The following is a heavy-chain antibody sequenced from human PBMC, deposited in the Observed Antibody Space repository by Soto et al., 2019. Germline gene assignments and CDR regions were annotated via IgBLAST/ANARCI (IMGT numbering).Heavy chain of an antibody. CDR3: ARTFSNTIFGVVVPYYFDY. Sequence: GASVKVPCKASGYTFTSYGISWVRQAPGQGLEWMGWISAYNGNTNYAQKLQGRVTMTTDTSTSTAYMELRSLRSDDTAVYYCARTFSNTIFGVVVPYYFDYWGQGTLVTVSS. CDR2: ISAYNGNT. V-gene: IGHV1-18*01. CDR1: GYTFTSYG. J-gene: IGHJ4*02. D-gene: IGHD3-3*01.